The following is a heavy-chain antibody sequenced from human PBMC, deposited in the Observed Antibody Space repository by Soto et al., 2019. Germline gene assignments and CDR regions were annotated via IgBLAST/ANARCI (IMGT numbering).Heavy chain of an antibody. V-gene: IGHV1-2*02. CDR3: ASAAVTGTEGLDF. D-gene: IGHD6-19*01. Sequence: QVLLLQSGAEVKKPGASVKVSCKASGYTFSGFYMHWVRQAPGQGLEWMGWINPNSGGTKSAEKFQGRVTMTRDTSISTAYMELSRLTSDDTAVYYCASAAVTGTEGLDFWGQGTQVTVSS. CDR2: INPNSGGT. CDR1: GYTFSGFY. J-gene: IGHJ4*02.